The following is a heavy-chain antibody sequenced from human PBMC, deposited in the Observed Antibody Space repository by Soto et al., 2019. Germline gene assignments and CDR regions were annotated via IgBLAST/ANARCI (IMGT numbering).Heavy chain of an antibody. J-gene: IGHJ5*02. Sequence: SETLSLTCTVSGGSISSGGYYWSWIRQHPGKGLEWIGYIYYSGSTYYNPSLKSRVTISVDTSKNQFSLKLSSVTAADTAVYYCARVYYYDSSGYPNWFDPWGQGTLVTSPQ. D-gene: IGHD3-22*01. V-gene: IGHV4-31*03. CDR1: GGSISSGGYY. CDR3: ARVYYYDSSGYPNWFDP. CDR2: IYYSGST.